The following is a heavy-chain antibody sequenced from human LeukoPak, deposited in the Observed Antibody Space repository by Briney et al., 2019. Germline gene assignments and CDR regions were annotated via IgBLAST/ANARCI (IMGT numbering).Heavy chain of an antibody. CDR1: GYTFTDYY. Sequence: ASVKVSCKASGYTFTDYYMHWLRQAPGQGLEWMGWINPNGGGTNYVQKFQGRVTMTRDTSISTVYVELSRLTSDDTAVYYCARPGVTPDTDWFDSWGQGTLVTVS. J-gene: IGHJ5*01. D-gene: IGHD5-18*01. CDR3: ARPGVTPDTDWFDS. V-gene: IGHV1-2*02. CDR2: INPNGGGT.